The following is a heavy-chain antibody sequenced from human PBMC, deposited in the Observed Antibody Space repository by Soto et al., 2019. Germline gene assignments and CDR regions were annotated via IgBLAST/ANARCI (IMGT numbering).Heavy chain of an antibody. Sequence: SVKLSCKACGGTFSSYAISWVRQAPGQGLEWMGGIIPIFGTANYAQKFQGRVTITADESTSTAYMELSSLRSEDTAVYYCASSVAKYYYYGMDVWGQGTTVTVSS. CDR2: IIPIFGTA. CDR1: GGTFSSYA. D-gene: IGHD5-12*01. CDR3: ASSVAKYYYYGMDV. J-gene: IGHJ6*02. V-gene: IGHV1-69*13.